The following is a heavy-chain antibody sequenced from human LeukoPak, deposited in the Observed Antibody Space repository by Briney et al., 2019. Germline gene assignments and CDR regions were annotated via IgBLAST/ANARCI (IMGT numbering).Heavy chain of an antibody. Sequence: SETLSLTCTVSDDSISDYYRGWIRQPPGKGLGWIGYFYNSGRSTYNPSLKSRVTISADTSKNHFSLKLNSVTTADTAVYYCTRGAGWLIDYWGQGILVTVSS. V-gene: IGHV4-59*01. D-gene: IGHD3-16*01. CDR1: DDSISDYY. CDR2: FYNSGRS. J-gene: IGHJ4*01. CDR3: TRGAGWLIDY.